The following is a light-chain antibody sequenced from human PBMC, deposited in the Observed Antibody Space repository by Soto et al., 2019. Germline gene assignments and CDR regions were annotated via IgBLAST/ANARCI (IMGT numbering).Light chain of an antibody. CDR2: DVS. Sequence: QSVLTQPASVSGSPGQSISISCTGTSSDVGGYNYVSWYQHQPGKAPKLVIFDVSGRPSGISNRFSGSKSGNTASLTISGLRPEDEADYYCSSSTDFNLYVFGTGTKLTVL. V-gene: IGLV2-14*03. CDR3: SSSTDFNLYV. J-gene: IGLJ1*01. CDR1: SSDVGGYNY.